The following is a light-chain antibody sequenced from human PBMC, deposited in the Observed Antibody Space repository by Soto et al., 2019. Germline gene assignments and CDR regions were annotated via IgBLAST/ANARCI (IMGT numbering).Light chain of an antibody. J-gene: IGKJ5*01. CDR2: DAS. CDR3: QQSYSTPHP. V-gene: IGKV1-39*01. Sequence: QMTQSPYSLSASVGARVTITCRASQSISSYLNWYQQKPGKAPKLLIYDASSLQSGVPSRFSGSGSGTDFTLTISSLQPEDFATYYCQQSYSTPHPFGQGRLLDVK. CDR1: QSISSY.